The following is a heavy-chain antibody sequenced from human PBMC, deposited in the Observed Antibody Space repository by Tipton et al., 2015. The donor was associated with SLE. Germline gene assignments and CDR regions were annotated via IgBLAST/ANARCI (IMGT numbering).Heavy chain of an antibody. D-gene: IGHD1-26*01. CDR1: GITFSRYW. CDR2: IKQDGSEK. CDR3: ARHGVEPGRELLLPPYMDV. V-gene: IGHV3-7*01. Sequence: SLRLSCAASGITFSRYWMSWVRQAPGKGLEWVANIKQDGSEKYYVDSVKGRFTISRDNAKNSLYLQMSSLRAEDTAVYYCARHGVEPGRELLLPPYMDVWGKGTTVTVSS. J-gene: IGHJ6*03.